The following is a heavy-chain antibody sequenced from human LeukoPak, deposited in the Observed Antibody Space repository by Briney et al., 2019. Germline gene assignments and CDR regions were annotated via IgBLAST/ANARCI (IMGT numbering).Heavy chain of an antibody. CDR3: AKDPGVVVPAANDAFDI. CDR2: ISGSGGST. Sequence: GGSLRLSCAASGFTFSSYAMSWVRQAPGKGLEWVSAISGSGGSTYYADPVKGRFTISRDNSENTLYLQMNSLRAEDTAVYYCAKDPGVVVPAANDAFDIWGQGTKVTVSS. CDR1: GFTFSSYA. V-gene: IGHV3-23*01. D-gene: IGHD2-2*01. J-gene: IGHJ3*02.